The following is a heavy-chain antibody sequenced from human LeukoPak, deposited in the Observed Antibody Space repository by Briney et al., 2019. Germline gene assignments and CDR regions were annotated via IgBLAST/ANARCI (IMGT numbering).Heavy chain of an antibody. CDR1: GGSISSYY. V-gene: IGHV4-59*08. J-gene: IGHJ3*02. CDR3: ARQLSSSAWYLAFDI. D-gene: IGHD6-19*01. CDR2: LYYSGST. Sequence: SETLSLTCTVSGGSISSYYWSWIRQPPGKGLEWIGYLYYSGSTNYNPSLKSRVTISVDTSKNQFSLKLSSVTAADTAVYYCARQLSSSAWYLAFDIWGQGTMVTVSS.